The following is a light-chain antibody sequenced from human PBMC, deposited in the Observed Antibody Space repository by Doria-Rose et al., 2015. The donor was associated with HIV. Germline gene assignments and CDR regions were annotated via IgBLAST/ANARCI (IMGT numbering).Light chain of an antibody. J-gene: IGLJ2*01. CDR2: ENN. Sequence: VPTQPPSVSAAVGQKVTISCSGSSSNIGNNYVSWYQQLPGTAPKVLIYENNKRPSGIPDRFSGSKSGTSATLGITGLQTGDEADYYCGTWDNSLSAVLFGGGTKVTVL. CDR3: GTWDNSLSAVL. V-gene: IGLV1-51*02. CDR1: SSNIGNNY.